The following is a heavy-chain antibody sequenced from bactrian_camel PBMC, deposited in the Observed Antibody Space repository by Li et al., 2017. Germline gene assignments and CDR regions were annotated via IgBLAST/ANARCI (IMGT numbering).Heavy chain of an antibody. CDR3: AARAHPAIHTEVVRTSFAPGLLFGY. Sequence: DVQLVESGGGSVQAGGSLRLSCAASEYVYNRYCMSWFRQAPGKERERVAVLSSDGSTTYADSVKGRFTASKDNLKITLHLQMNSLKPEDTAMYYCAARAHPAIHTEVVRTSFAPGLLFGYWGQGTQVTVS. V-gene: IGHV3S67*01. CDR1: EYVYNRYC. J-gene: IGHJ6*01. D-gene: IGHD2*01. CDR2: LSSDGST.